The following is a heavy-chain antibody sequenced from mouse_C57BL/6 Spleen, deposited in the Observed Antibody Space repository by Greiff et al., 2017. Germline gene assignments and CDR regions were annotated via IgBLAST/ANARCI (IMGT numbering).Heavy chain of an antibody. J-gene: IGHJ3*01. Sequence: EVKLVESGGGLVKPGGSLKLSCAASGFTFSSYAMSWVRQTPEKRLEWVATISDGGSYTYYPDNVKDRFTISRDNAKNNLYLQMSHLKSEDTAMYYCARRGYDYDVFAYWGQGTLVTVSA. CDR3: ARRGYDYDVFAY. CDR1: GFTFSSYA. CDR2: ISDGGSYT. V-gene: IGHV5-4*03. D-gene: IGHD2-4*01.